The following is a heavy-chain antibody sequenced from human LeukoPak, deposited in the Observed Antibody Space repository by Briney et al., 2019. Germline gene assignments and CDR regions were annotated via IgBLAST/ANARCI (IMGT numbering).Heavy chain of an antibody. D-gene: IGHD3-10*01. V-gene: IGHV1-8*01. CDR3: ARVAMVRGGFNWFDP. CDR1: GYTFTSYD. J-gene: IGHJ5*02. Sequence: ASVKVSCKASGYTFTSYDINWVRQATGQGLEWMGWMNPNSGNAGYAQKFQGRVTMTRNTSISTAYMELSSLRSEDTAVYYCARVAMVRGGFNWFDPWGQGTLVTVSS. CDR2: MNPNSGNA.